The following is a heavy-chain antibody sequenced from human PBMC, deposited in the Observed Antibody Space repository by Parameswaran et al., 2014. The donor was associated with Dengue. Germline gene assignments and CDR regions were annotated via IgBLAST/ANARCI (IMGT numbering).Heavy chain of an antibody. Sequence: WVRQAPGQRLEWMGWINTGNGITKYSQKFQGRVTITRDTSASTVYMEMSGLTSEDTAVYYCATSMGRQVYAYDVWGPGTLVTVSS. J-gene: IGHJ3*01. CDR2: INTGNGIT. D-gene: IGHD1-26*01. V-gene: IGHV1-3*04. CDR3: ATSMGRQVYAYDV.